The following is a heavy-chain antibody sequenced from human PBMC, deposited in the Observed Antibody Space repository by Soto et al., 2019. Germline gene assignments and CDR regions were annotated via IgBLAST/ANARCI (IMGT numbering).Heavy chain of an antibody. D-gene: IGHD6-13*01. CDR3: ARDKGSSWPYNWFDS. CDR1: GFTFSSNW. CDR2: ISPDGSST. Sequence: EVHLVESGGGLGQPGGSLRLSCAASGFTFSSNWMHWVCQAPGKGLVWVSRISPDGSSTSYADSVKGRFTISRDNAKNTLYLQVNSLRVEDTAVYYCARDKGSSWPYNWFDSWGQGTLVTVSS. V-gene: IGHV3-74*01. J-gene: IGHJ5*01.